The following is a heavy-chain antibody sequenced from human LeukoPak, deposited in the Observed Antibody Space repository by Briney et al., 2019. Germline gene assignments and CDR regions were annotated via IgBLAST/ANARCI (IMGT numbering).Heavy chain of an antibody. Sequence: SVKVSCKASGGTFSSYAISWVRQAPGQGLEWMGRIIPIFGIANYAQKFQGRVTITADKSTSTAYMELSSLRSEDTPVYYCARESGGISPNFDYWGQGTLVTVSS. CDR2: IIPIFGIA. J-gene: IGHJ4*02. V-gene: IGHV1-69*04. CDR3: ARESGGISPNFDY. D-gene: IGHD3-16*01. CDR1: GGTFSSYA.